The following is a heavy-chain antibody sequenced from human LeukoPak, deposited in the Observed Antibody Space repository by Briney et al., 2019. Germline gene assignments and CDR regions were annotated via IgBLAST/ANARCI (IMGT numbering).Heavy chain of an antibody. D-gene: IGHD6-13*01. CDR1: GYTFTSYG. CDR3: ARDLPAAGKYNWFDP. CDR2: ISGYNGHT. Sequence: ASLRVSCKASGYTFTSYGFSWVRQAPGQGLEWMGWISGYNGHTNYAQKFQGRVTMTTDTSTSTAYMDLKSLRSDDTAVYYCARDLPAAGKYNWFDPWGQGTLVTVSS. V-gene: IGHV1-18*01. J-gene: IGHJ5*02.